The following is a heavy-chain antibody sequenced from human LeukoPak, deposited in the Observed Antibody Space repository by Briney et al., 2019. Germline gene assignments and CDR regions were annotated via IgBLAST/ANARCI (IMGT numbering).Heavy chain of an antibody. D-gene: IGHD1-14*01. Sequence: PGGSLRLSCAASGFTFSSYSMNWVRQAPGKGLEWVSSISSSSSYIYYADSVKGRFTISRDNAKNSLYLQMNSLGAEDTAVYYCAKGAGPHPQPHDYWGQGTLVTVSS. CDR2: ISSSSSYI. CDR3: AKGAGPHPQPHDY. J-gene: IGHJ4*02. CDR1: GFTFSSYS. V-gene: IGHV3-21*01.